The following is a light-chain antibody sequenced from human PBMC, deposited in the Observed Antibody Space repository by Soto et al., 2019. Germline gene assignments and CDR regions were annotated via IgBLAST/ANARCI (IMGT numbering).Light chain of an antibody. CDR2: AAS. J-gene: IGKJ4*01. V-gene: IGKV1-27*01. CDR3: QKFTSAPFT. CDR1: QGISNH. Sequence: DIQMTQSPSSLSASVGDRVTITCRASQGISNHLAWYHQKPGQLPNLLIYAASILQSGVPSRFSGSGSGTDFTLTISSLQPEDGGIYYCQKFTSAPFTFGGGTKVEI.